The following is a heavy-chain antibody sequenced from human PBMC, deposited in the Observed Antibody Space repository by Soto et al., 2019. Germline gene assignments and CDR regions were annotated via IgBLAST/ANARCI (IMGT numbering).Heavy chain of an antibody. V-gene: IGHV1-45*02. CDR2: ITPFNGNT. CDR3: ASPERYSSGPAAAFDI. J-gene: IGHJ3*02. D-gene: IGHD6-19*01. Sequence: SVKVSCNASGYTFTYLYLHWVRQAPGQALEWMGWITPFNGNTNYAQKFQDRVTITRDRSMSTAYMELSSLRSEDTAMYYCASPERYSSGPAAAFDIWGQGTMVTVSS. CDR1: GYTFTYLY.